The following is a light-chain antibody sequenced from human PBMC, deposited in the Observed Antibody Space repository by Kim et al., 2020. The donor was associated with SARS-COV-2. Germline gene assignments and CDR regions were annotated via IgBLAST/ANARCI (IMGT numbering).Light chain of an antibody. CDR3: NSRDSNDNVV. V-gene: IGLV3-19*01. CDR1: SLRSYY. J-gene: IGLJ2*01. CDR2: GKN. Sequence: VALGQTVRITCQGDSLRSYYATWYQQKPGQAPIVDIYGKNNRPSGIPDRFSGSSSGNTASLTITGTQAGDEADYYCNSRDSNDNVVFGGGTKLTVL.